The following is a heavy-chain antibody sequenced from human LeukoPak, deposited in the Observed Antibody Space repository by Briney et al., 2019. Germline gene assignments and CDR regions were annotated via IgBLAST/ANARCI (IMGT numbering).Heavy chain of an antibody. CDR3: ARSIGQWRGLDE. CDR1: GFTFTNHW. J-gene: IGHJ4*02. CDR2: LNKDGNEK. D-gene: IGHD3/OR15-3a*01. Sequence: PGGSLRLSCVASGFTFTNHWMAWVRQAPGKGLEWVANLNKDGNEKNYVDSVKGRFTISRDNAKNSVYLQMNSLRVDDTALYYCARSIGQWRGLDEWGQGTLVTVSS. V-gene: IGHV3-7*01.